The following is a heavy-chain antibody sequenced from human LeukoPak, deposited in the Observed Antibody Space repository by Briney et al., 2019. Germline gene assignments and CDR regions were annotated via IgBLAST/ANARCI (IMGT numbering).Heavy chain of an antibody. CDR3: AKGPTYWYFDL. CDR2: ISGSGSST. J-gene: IGHJ2*01. Sequence: GGSLRLSCAASAFTFSSYAMTWVRQAPGKGLEWVSTISGSGSSTYYSDSVKGRFTISRDNSKNTLYLKMNSLRAEDTAVYFCAKGPTYWYFDLWGRGTLVTVSS. CDR1: AFTFSSYA. V-gene: IGHV3-23*01.